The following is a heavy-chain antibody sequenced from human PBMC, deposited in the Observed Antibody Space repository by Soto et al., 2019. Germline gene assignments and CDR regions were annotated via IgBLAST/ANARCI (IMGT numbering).Heavy chain of an antibody. D-gene: IGHD3-22*01. CDR2: IIPLFGTA. J-gene: IGHJ4*02. CDR1: GGTFNNYA. Sequence: SVKVSCKASGGTFNNYAISWVRQAPGQGLEWMGGIIPLFGTANYAQKFQGRVTITADESTSTAYMELRSLRSEDTAVYYCARGVHYDSSGYYYFYWGQGXLVTVYS. CDR3: ARGVHYDSSGYYYFY. V-gene: IGHV1-69*13.